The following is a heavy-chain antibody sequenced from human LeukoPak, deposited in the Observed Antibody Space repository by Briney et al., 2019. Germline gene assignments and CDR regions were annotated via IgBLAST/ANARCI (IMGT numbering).Heavy chain of an antibody. CDR2: IYYSGST. J-gene: IGHJ4*02. Sequence: KPSETLSLTCPVSGGSISSSSYYWGWIRQPPGKGLEWIGSIYYSGSTYYNPSLKSRVTISVDTSKNQFSLKLSSVTAADTAVYYCASRSSTWSGYQDTLYYFDSWGQGTLVTVSS. D-gene: IGHD3-3*01. V-gene: IGHV4-39*07. CDR1: GGSISSSSYY. CDR3: ASRSSTWSGYQDTLYYFDS.